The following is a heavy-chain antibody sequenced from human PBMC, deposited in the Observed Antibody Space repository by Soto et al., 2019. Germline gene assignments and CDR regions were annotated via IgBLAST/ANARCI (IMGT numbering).Heavy chain of an antibody. J-gene: IGHJ5*02. CDR1: GYIFRNNY. CDR2: INPSDGTT. V-gene: IGHV1-46*01. D-gene: IGHD6-19*01. Sequence: ASVKVSCKASGYIFRNNYMHWVRQAPGQGLEWMGIINPSDGTTNYAREFVGRVSLTRDMSTTTFYMELSSLRSEDSAVYYCARTTKIAVAKTFDPWGQGTLVTVSS. CDR3: ARTTKIAVAKTFDP.